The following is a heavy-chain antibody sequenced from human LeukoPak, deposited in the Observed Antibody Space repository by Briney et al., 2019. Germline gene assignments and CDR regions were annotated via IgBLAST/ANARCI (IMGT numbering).Heavy chain of an antibody. CDR1: GGRLSSGRAL. V-gene: IGHV4-61*02. D-gene: IGHD4-23*01. Sequence: SQTQTLTCTVSGGRLSSGRALWRWIRQPGGKGLGWSGRIDTRGRRNYTPSPKSRVTISVDTSKNQFSLKLSSVTAADTAVYYCARERSTVDDYWGQGTLVTVPS. CDR2: IDTRGRR. CDR3: ARERSTVDDY. J-gene: IGHJ4*02.